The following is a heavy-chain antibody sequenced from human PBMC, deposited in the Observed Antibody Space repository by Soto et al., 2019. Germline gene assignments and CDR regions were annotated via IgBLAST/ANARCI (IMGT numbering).Heavy chain of an antibody. CDR3: AKDLGSPTDYYYYYMDV. Sequence: GGSLRLSCAASGFTFSSYAMSWVRQAPGKGLEWVSAISGSGGSTYYADSVKGRFTISRDNSKNTLYLQMNSLRAEDTAVYYCAKDLGSPTDYYYYYMDVWGKGTTVTVSS. CDR1: GFTFSSYA. J-gene: IGHJ6*03. V-gene: IGHV3-23*01. D-gene: IGHD2-15*01. CDR2: ISGSGGST.